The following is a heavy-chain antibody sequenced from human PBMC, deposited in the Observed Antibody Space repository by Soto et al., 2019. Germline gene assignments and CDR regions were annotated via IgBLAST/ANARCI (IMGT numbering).Heavy chain of an antibody. CDR1: GFAFNNYG. Sequence: PVGSLRISCTVSGFAFNNYGINWVRQAPGKGLEWVSSISKSDYTYYSDSVKGRFTISRDNAKNSVSLQMNTLRVEDTAVYYCAREDSIIIPAVSDFWGQGTLFP. V-gene: IGHV3-21*06. CDR2: ISKSDYT. CDR3: AREDSIIIPAVSDF. D-gene: IGHD2-2*01. J-gene: IGHJ4*02.